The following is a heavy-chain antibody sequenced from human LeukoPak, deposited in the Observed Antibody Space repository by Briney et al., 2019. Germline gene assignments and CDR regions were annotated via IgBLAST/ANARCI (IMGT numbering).Heavy chain of an antibody. CDR2: ISYDENTR. V-gene: IGHV3-30*06. CDR3: ARELQIVGSSPLDY. D-gene: IGHD1-26*01. Sequence: GGSLRLSCAGSGFVLCSYAMHWVCQAPGRGLGWVAVISYDENTRFYADSLNGRLTITRDNSNNTVFLQMNSLRAEDTAVYYCARELQIVGSSPLDYWGQGTLVTVSS. J-gene: IGHJ4*02. CDR1: GFVLCSYA.